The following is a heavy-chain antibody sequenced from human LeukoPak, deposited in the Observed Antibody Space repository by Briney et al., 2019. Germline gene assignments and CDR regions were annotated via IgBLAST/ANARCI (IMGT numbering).Heavy chain of an antibody. CDR2: ISYDGSNK. J-gene: IGHJ3*02. V-gene: IGHV3-30*18. D-gene: IGHD1-1*01. CDR3: AKEVQVERRKDGFYI. Sequence: PGGSLRLSCAASGFTFSSYGMHWVRQAPGKGLEWVEVISYDGSNKYYADSVKGRFTISRDNSKNTLYLQMNSLRAEDTAVYYCAKEVQVERRKDGFYIWGQGTMVTVSS. CDR1: GFTFSSYG.